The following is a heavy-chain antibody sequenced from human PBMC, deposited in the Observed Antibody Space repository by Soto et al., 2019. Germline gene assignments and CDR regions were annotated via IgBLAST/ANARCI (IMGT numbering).Heavy chain of an antibody. D-gene: IGHD6-19*01. J-gene: IGHJ5*02. V-gene: IGHV2-5*01. CDR3: AHRQGQGQWLVRRQVDLFDP. CDR1: GFSLSTSGVG. CDR2: IYWNDDK. Sequence: QITLKESGPTLVKPTQTLTLTCTFSGFSLSTSGVGVGWIRQPPGKALEWLALIYWNDDKRYSPSLKSRLTITKDTSKNHVVLTMTNMYPVDTATYYCAHRQGQGQWLVRRQVDLFDPWGQGTLVTVSS.